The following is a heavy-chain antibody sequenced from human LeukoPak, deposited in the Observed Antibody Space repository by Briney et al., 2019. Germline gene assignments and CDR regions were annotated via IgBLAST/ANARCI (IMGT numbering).Heavy chain of an antibody. Sequence: PSETLSLTCTISGGSISSYYWSWIRQPAGKGLEWIGRIYTSGSTNYNPSLKSRVTMSVDTSKNQFSLELSSVTAADTAVYYCARFHYYDSSGYYGWFDPWGQGTLVTVSS. CDR1: GGSISSYY. J-gene: IGHJ5*02. CDR3: ARFHYYDSSGYYGWFDP. CDR2: IYTSGST. D-gene: IGHD3-22*01. V-gene: IGHV4-4*07.